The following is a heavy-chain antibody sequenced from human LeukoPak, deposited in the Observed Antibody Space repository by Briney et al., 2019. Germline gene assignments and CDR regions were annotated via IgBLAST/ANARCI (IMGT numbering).Heavy chain of an antibody. V-gene: IGHV3-74*01. CDR3: ARISDGWQPTDY. CDR1: GFTFSSYW. J-gene: IGHJ4*02. CDR2: INTDGSST. D-gene: IGHD6-19*01. Sequence: GGSLRLSCAASGFTFSSYWMHWVRQAPGKGLVWVSRINTDGSSTSYADSVKGRFTISRDNAKDTLYLQMNSLRAEDTAVYYCARISDGWQPTDYWGQGTLVTVSS.